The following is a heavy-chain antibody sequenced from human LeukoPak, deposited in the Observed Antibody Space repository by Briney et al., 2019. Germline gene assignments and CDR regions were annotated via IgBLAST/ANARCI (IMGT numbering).Heavy chain of an antibody. V-gene: IGHV4-34*01. J-gene: IGHJ4*02. CDR2: INHSGST. Sequence: SETLSLTCAVYGGSFSGYYWSWIRQPPGKGLEWIGEINHSGSTNYNPSLKSRVTISVDTSKNQFSLKLSSVTAADTAVYYCARADLNSAFDYWGQGTLVTVSS. CDR3: ARADLNSAFDY. CDR1: GGSFSGYY. D-gene: IGHD1-7*01.